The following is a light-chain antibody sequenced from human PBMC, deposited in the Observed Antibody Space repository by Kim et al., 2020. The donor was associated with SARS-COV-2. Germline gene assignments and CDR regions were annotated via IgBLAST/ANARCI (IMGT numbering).Light chain of an antibody. CDR2: GAS. CDR1: QTISSN. J-gene: IGKJ1*01. CDR3: QQYNDWPWT. V-gene: IGKV3-15*01. Sequence: EIVMTQSPATLSVSPGEGVTLSCRASQTISSNLGWYQQKPGQAPRLLIYGASTRATGVPARFSGSGSGTEFTLTISSLQCEDFAVYCCQQYNDWPWTFGQGTKVDIK.